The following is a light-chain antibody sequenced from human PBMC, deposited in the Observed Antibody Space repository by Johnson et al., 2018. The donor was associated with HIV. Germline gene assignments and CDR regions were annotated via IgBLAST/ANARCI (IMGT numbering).Light chain of an antibody. CDR3: GTWDSSLSAGV. V-gene: IGLV1-51*02. CDR1: SSNIGNNY. CDR2: ENN. J-gene: IGLJ1*01. Sequence: QSVLTQPPSVSAAPGQKVTISCSGSSSNIGNNYVSWYQQLPGTAPKLLIYENNKRPSGIPDRFSGSKSGTSATLGITGLQTGAEADYHCGTWDSSLSAGVFGTGTKVTVL.